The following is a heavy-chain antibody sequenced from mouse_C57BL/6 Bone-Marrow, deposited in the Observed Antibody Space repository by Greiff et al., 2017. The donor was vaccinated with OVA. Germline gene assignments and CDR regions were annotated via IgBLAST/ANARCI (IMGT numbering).Heavy chain of an antibody. CDR1: GYTFTSYW. D-gene: IGHD2-1*01. CDR2: INPSNGGT. Sequence: QVQLQQSGTELVKPGASVKLSCKASGYTFTSYWMPWVKQRPGQGLEWIGNINPSNGGTNYNEKFKSKATLTVDKSSSTAYMQLSSLTSEDSAVYYCARGDYGNPLDYWGQGTTLTVSS. V-gene: IGHV1-53*01. CDR3: ARGDYGNPLDY. J-gene: IGHJ2*01.